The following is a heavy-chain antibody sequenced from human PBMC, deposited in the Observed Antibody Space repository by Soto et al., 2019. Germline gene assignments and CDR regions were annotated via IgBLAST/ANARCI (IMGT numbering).Heavy chain of an antibody. Sequence: QVQLVESGGGVVQPGRSLRLSCAASGFTFSSYGMHWVRQAPGKGLEWVAVIWYDGSNKYYADSVKGRFTISRDNSKNTRYLQMNSLRAEDTAVYYCARDPPTVTTGWFDPWGQGTLVTVSS. CDR2: IWYDGSNK. J-gene: IGHJ5*02. D-gene: IGHD4-17*01. CDR1: GFTFSSYG. V-gene: IGHV3-33*01. CDR3: ARDPPTVTTGWFDP.